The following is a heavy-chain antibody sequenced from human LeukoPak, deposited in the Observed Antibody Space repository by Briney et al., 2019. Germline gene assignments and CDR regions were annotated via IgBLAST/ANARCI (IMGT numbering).Heavy chain of an antibody. CDR3: ARERIVVVPAASPYVSWFDP. J-gene: IGHJ5*02. V-gene: IGHV1-69*06. CDR2: IIPIFGTA. D-gene: IGHD2-2*01. CDR1: GGTFSSYA. Sequence: ASVKVSCKASGGTFSSYAISWVRQAPGQGLEWMGGIIPIFGTANYAQKFQGRVTITADKSTSTAYMELSSLRSEDTAVYYCARERIVVVPAASPYVSWFDPWGQGTLVTVSS.